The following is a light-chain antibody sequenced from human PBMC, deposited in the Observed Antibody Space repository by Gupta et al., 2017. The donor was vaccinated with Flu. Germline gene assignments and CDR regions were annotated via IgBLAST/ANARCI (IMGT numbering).Light chain of an antibody. V-gene: IGKV3-20*01. CDR3: QQYGSSPIT. CDR1: QSLTSSY. J-gene: IGKJ5*01. Sequence: EIVLTQSPGTLSLSPGERATLSCRASQSLTSSYLAWHQQKTGQAPRLLIYGASSRATGIPDRFSGSGSGTDFTLTISRLEPEDFAVYYCQQYGSSPITFGQGTRLEIK. CDR2: GAS.